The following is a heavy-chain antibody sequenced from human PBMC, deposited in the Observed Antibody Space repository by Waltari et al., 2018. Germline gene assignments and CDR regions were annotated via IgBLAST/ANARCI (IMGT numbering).Heavy chain of an antibody. J-gene: IGHJ3*02. Sequence: EVKLVESGGGLVQPGGSLILSCAASGFTFSSFWMSWVRQAPGKGLEWVANIKEDGSEKYSVDSMKGRFTISRDNAKNSLYLQMHSLRAEDTAVYYCARDVDYADAFDIWGQGTMVTVSS. CDR1: GFTFSSFW. CDR2: IKEDGSEK. D-gene: IGHD4-17*01. CDR3: ARDVDYADAFDI. V-gene: IGHV3-7*01.